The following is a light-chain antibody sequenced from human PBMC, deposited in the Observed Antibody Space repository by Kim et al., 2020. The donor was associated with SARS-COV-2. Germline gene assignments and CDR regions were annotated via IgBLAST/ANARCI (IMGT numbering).Light chain of an antibody. CDR1: RDIRSN. J-gene: IGKJ2*01. V-gene: IGKV1-33*01. CDR2: DAV. Sequence: DIQMTQSPSSLSASVGDRVTITCQASRDIRSNLNWYQQKGGKAPTVLIYDAVNLQTGVPSRFSGSGSGTDFTLTISRLQPEDFATYYCQQYDTDYTLGQGTKLEI. CDR3: QQYDTDYT.